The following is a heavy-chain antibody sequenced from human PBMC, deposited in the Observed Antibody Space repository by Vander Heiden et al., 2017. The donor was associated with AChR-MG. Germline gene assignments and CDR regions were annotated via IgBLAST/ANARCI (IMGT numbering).Heavy chain of an antibody. D-gene: IGHD2-15*01. Sequence: EVQLVESGGGLVQPGGSLRLSCAAPGFTFSSYSMNWVRQAPGKGLEWVSYISSSSSTIYYADSVKGRFTISRDNAKNSLYLQMNSLRDEDTAVYYCARGPNIVVVVAATVHWFDPWGQGTLVTVSS. CDR3: ARGPNIVVVVAATVHWFDP. CDR2: ISSSSSTI. J-gene: IGHJ5*02. V-gene: IGHV3-48*02. CDR1: GFTFSSYS.